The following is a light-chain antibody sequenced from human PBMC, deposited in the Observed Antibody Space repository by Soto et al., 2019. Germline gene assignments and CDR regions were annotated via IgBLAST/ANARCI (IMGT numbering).Light chain of an antibody. Sequence: QSVLTQPPSVSAAPGQTVTISCSGRGSNIGSNSVSWYQQVPGTAPKLLLYDNDKRPSGIPDRFFGSKSGTSATLGIAGLQTAAEADYYCGTWESYLSVGVFGGGTKLTVL. J-gene: IGLJ2*01. V-gene: IGLV1-51*01. CDR2: DND. CDR1: GSNIGSNS. CDR3: GTWESYLSVGV.